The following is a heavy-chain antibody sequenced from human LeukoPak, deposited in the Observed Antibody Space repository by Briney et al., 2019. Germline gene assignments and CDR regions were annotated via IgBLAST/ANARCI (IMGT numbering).Heavy chain of an antibody. J-gene: IGHJ4*02. V-gene: IGHV6-1*01. CDR1: GDSVSSNSAA. CDR2: TYYRSKWYS. Sequence: SQTLSPTCAISGDSVSSNSAAWNWIRQSPSRGLEWLGRTYYRSKWYSDYAVSVKSRITINPDTSKNQFSLQLNSVTPEDTAVYYCARASGLYYDYVWGSYRYSRSFDYWGQGTLVTVSS. D-gene: IGHD3-16*02. CDR3: ARASGLYYDYVWGSYRYSRSFDY.